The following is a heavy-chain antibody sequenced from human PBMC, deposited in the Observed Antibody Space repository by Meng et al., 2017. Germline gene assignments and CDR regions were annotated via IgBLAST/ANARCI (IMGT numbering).Heavy chain of an antibody. CDR1: GGTFSSYA. CDR2: IIPIFGTA. V-gene: IGHV1-69*06. D-gene: IGHD5-24*01. J-gene: IGHJ5*02. Sequence: QVERVQSGAAVKKPGASVKVSCKASGGTFSSYAISWVRQAPGQGLEWMGGIIPIFGTANYAQKFQGRVTITADKSTSTAYMELSSLRSEDTAVYYCAREPRDGPKTNWFDPWGQGTLVTVSS. CDR3: AREPRDGPKTNWFDP.